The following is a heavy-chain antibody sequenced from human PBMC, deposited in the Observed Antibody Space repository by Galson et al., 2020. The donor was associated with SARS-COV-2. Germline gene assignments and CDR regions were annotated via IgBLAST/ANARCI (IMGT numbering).Heavy chain of an antibody. CDR2: IYYTGRT. D-gene: IGHD3-16*01. CDR1: GGSVSSSSYY. V-gene: IGHV4-39*01. J-gene: IGHJ6*02. Sequence: ASETLSLTCTVSGGSVSSSSYYWGWIRQPPGKGLEWIGSIYYTGRTHYTPSFQSRVTISVDTSKNLVSLQLTAVTAADTGVYYCTRPGRDNAYSRYLGDEYAMDVWGRGTTVTVSS. CDR3: TRPGRDNAYSRYLGDEYAMDV.